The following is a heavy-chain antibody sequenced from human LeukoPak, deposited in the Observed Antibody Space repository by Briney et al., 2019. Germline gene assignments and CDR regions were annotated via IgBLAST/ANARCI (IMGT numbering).Heavy chain of an antibody. CDR1: GFTFSSYG. CDR3: ARVRRIGDYGSGSYYDY. CDR2: ISYDGSNK. J-gene: IGHJ4*02. Sequence: GGSLRLSCAASGFTFSSYGMHWVRQAPGKGLEWVAVISYDGSNKYYADSVKGRFTISRGNSKNTLYLQMNSLRAGDTAVYYCARVRRIGDYGSGSYYDYWGQGTLVTVSS. V-gene: IGHV3-30*03. D-gene: IGHD3-10*01.